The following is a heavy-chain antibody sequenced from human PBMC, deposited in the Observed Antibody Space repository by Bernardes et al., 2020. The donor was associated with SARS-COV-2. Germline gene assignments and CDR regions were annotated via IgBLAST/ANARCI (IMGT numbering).Heavy chain of an antibody. CDR1: GGSFSGDY. CDR3: ARRDAFDI. J-gene: IGHJ3*02. Sequence: SETLSLTCAVYGGSFSGDYWSWIRQPPGKGLEWIGEINHSGRTNYNASLKSRVTISIDTSKNQFSLKLTSVTAADTAVYYCARRDAFDIWGRGTMVTVSS. CDR2: INHSGRT. V-gene: IGHV4-34*01.